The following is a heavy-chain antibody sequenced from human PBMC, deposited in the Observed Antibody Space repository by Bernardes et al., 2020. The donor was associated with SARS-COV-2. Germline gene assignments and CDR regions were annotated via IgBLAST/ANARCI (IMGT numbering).Heavy chain of an antibody. CDR2: ISGSGGST. D-gene: IGHD3-16*01. Sequence: VGSLIRSCAASGFTFSSYAMSWVRQAPGKGLEWVSAISGSGGSTYYADSVKGRFTISRDNSKNTLYLQMNSLRAEDTAVYYCAKLRGGLPPNWFDPWGQGTLVTVSS. CDR3: AKLRGGLPPNWFDP. J-gene: IGHJ5*02. CDR1: GFTFSSYA. V-gene: IGHV3-23*01.